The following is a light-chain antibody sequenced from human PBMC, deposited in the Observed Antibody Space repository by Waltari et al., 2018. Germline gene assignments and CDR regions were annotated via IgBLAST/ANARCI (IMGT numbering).Light chain of an antibody. CDR3: SSYRLGSTLEV. Sequence: QSALTQPASVSGSPGQSITISCTGTSPDVGGYNYVSWYQQHPGKAPKLLIFDINNRPSGISDRFSGSKSGNTASLTISGLQAEDEADYYCSSYRLGSTLEVFGGGTKLTVL. V-gene: IGLV2-14*03. J-gene: IGLJ2*01. CDR1: SPDVGGYNY. CDR2: DIN.